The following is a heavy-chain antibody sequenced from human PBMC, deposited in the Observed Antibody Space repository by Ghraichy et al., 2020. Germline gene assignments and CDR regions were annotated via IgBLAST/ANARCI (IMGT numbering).Heavy chain of an antibody. J-gene: IGHJ6*02. CDR2: ITSSSRTK. CDR1: GFSFSGYS. CDR3: ARGSRVVRFYYYDGMDV. V-gene: IGHV3-48*02. D-gene: IGHD4-23*01. Sequence: GGSLRLSCVGSGFSFSGYSMNWVRQSPGKGLEWVSSITSSSRTKSYADSVKGRFTISRDNAQNSLYLQMNSLRDEDTAVYYCARGSRVVRFYYYDGMDVWGQGTTVTVS.